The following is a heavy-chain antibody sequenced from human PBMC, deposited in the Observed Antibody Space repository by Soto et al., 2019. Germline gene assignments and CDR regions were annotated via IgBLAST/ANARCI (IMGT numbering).Heavy chain of an antibody. V-gene: IGHV1-58*01. D-gene: IGHD6-6*01. J-gene: IGHJ6*02. CDR1: GFTFTSSA. Sequence: SVKVSCKASGFTFTSSALQWLRQARGQRLEWIGWIVVGSGNTNYAQKFQERVTITRDMSTGTAYMELSSLRSEDTAVYYCAAVTLVPPYYYYGMDVWGQGTTVTVSS. CDR3: AAVTLVPPYYYYGMDV. CDR2: IVVGSGNT.